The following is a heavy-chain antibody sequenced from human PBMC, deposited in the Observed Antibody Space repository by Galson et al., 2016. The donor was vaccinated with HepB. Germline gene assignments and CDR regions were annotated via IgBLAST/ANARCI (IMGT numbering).Heavy chain of an antibody. CDR1: GFTFSSYW. D-gene: IGHD6-13*01. CDR3: AVRYSCIWYFQH. CDR2: IKQDGSEK. J-gene: IGHJ1*01. V-gene: IGHV3-7*05. Sequence: SLRLSCAASGFTFSSYWMSWVRQAPGKGLEWLANIKQDGSEKYYVDSARGRFTISRDNSKNTLYLQMNSLGAEDTAIYYCAVRYSCIWYFQHWGRGTLVSVSS.